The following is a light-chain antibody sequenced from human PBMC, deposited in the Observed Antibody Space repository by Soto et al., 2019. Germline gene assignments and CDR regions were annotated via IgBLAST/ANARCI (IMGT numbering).Light chain of an antibody. V-gene: IGKV3-20*01. CDR1: QSIRSHY. J-gene: IGKJ1*01. Sequence: EIVLTQSPGTLSLSPGERATLSCRASQSIRSHYLAWYQQKPDQAPRLLISGAHNRAPGIPDRFSGRESGTYFTLSISILEPEDFALYYCHQNGSSVTFGQGTKVEIK. CDR2: GAH. CDR3: HQNGSSVT.